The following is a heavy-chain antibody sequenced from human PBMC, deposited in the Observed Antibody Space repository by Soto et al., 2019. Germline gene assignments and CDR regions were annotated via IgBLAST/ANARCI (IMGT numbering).Heavy chain of an antibody. Sequence: GGSLRLSCEVSGLRIDDYAMHWVRQIPGKGLEWVSGIFWNSGGTGYANSVKGRFAISRDHTRNYLYLQMNSLRGEDTALYYCAKDSGGSSWWSGSYYAMDVWGQGTTVTVSS. J-gene: IGHJ6*02. V-gene: IGHV3-9*01. CDR1: GLRIDDYA. D-gene: IGHD6-13*01. CDR2: IFWNSGGT. CDR3: AKDSGGSSWWSGSYYAMDV.